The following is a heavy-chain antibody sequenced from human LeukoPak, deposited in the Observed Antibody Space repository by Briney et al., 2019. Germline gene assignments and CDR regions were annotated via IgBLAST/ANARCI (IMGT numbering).Heavy chain of an antibody. V-gene: IGHV4-61*02. CDR2: IYTSGST. CDR1: GGSISSGSYY. D-gene: IGHD2-15*01. Sequence: PSETLSLTCTVSGGSISSGSYYWSWTRQPAGKGLEWIGRIYTSGSTNYNPSLKSRVTMSVDTSKNQFSLKLSSVTAADTAVYYCARHPGYCSGGSCYEEAFDIWGQGTMVTVSS. J-gene: IGHJ3*02. CDR3: ARHPGYCSGGSCYEEAFDI.